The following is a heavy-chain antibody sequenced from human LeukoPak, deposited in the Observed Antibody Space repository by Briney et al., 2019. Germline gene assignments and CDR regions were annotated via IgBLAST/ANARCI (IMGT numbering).Heavy chain of an antibody. V-gene: IGHV1-69*04. Sequence: SVKVSCKASGGTFSSYAISWVRQAPGRGLEWMGRIIPIFGIANYAQKFQGRVTITADKSTSTAYMELSSLRSEDTAVYYCARGGQQLVRDYYYGMDVWGQGTTVTVSS. CDR3: ARGGQQLVRDYYYGMDV. CDR1: GGTFSSYA. D-gene: IGHD6-13*01. CDR2: IIPIFGIA. J-gene: IGHJ6*02.